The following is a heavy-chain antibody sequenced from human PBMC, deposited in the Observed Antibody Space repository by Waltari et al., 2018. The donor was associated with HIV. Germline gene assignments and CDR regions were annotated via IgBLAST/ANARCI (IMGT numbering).Heavy chain of an antibody. CDR1: GFALRSYV. J-gene: IGHJ4*02. D-gene: IGHD6-13*01. CDR3: AILIAAAGDFDY. Sequence: EVQLVESGGGLVQPGGSLRLSCAASGFALRSYVMSWVRQAPGKGREWVSTMSGSGGNTYYPDSVQGRFTISRDNSKNTLFLQLNSLRAEDTAVYYCAILIAAAGDFDYWGQGTLVTVSS. V-gene: IGHV3-23*04. CDR2: MSGSGGNT.